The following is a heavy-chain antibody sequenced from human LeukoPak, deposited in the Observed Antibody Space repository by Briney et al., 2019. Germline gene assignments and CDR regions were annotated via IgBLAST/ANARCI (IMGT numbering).Heavy chain of an antibody. CDR1: GYTFTGYY. J-gene: IGHJ3*02. CDR2: INPNSGGT. Sequence: GASVKVSCKASGYTFTGYYMHWVRQAPGQGLEWMGWINPNSGGTNYAQKFQGRVTITRDMSTSTAYMELSSLRSEDTAVYYCAAVLSPVGAFDIWGQGTMVTVSS. D-gene: IGHD2/OR15-2a*01. CDR3: AAVLSPVGAFDI. V-gene: IGHV1-2*02.